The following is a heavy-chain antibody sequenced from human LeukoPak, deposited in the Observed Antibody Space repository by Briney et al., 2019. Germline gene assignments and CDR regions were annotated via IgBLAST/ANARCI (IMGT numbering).Heavy chain of an antibody. V-gene: IGHV1-3*01. CDR2: INAGNGNT. CDR3: ARDPLWFGELLYGNFDY. D-gene: IGHD3-10*01. J-gene: IGHJ4*02. Sequence: GASVKVSCKASGYTFTSYAMHWVRQAPGQRLEWMGWINAGNGNTKYSQKFQGRVTITRDTSASTAYMELSSLRSEDTAVYYCARDPLWFGELLYGNFDYWGQGTLVTVSS. CDR1: GYTFTSYA.